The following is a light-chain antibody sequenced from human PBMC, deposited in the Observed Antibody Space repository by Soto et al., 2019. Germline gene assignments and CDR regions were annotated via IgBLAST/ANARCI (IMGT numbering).Light chain of an antibody. J-gene: IGKJ2*01. CDR2: DAS. Sequence: EIVMTQSPATLSVSPGERATLSCRASQRISFNLAWFQQKPGQAPRLLIHDASTRATGIPARFSGSGSGTEFTLTISSLQSEDFAVYYCQQYHNWPPYTFGQGTRLEMK. V-gene: IGKV3-15*01. CDR3: QQYHNWPPYT. CDR1: QRISFN.